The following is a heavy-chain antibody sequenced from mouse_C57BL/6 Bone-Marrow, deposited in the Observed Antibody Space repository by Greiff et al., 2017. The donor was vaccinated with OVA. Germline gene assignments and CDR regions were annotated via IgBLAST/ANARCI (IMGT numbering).Heavy chain of an antibody. Sequence: EVQLVESGGGLVQPKGSLKLSCAASGFSFNTYAMNWFRQAPGQGLEWVARIRSKSNNYATYYADSVKDRFTISIDDSESMLYLQMNNLKTEDTAMDYCVRLPYDGYSAYWGKGTLVTVSA. CDR1: GFSFNTYA. V-gene: IGHV10-1*01. J-gene: IGHJ3*01. CDR3: VRLPYDGYSAY. D-gene: IGHD2-3*01. CDR2: IRSKSNNYAT.